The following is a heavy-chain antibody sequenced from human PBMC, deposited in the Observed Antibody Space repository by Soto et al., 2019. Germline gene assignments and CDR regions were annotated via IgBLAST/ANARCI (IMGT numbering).Heavy chain of an antibody. CDR3: ARDRNGGWFHMDV. CDR2: IWSDGNKE. J-gene: IGHJ6*02. CDR1: GFPFWHYG. D-gene: IGHD6-19*01. V-gene: IGHV3-33*01. Sequence: QVQLVESGGGVVQPGRSLRLSCVGSGFPFWHYGMHWVRQAPGKGLEWVAVIWSDGNKESYADSVKGRFAISRDNSKGTLYLEMNGLRVEDTAVYFWARDRNGGWFHMDVWGQGTTVSVSS.